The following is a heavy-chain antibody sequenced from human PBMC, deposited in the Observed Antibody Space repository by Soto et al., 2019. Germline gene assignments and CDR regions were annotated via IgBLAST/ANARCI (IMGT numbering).Heavy chain of an antibody. V-gene: IGHV1-46*01. CDR1: GYTFTSYY. Sequence: ASVKVSCKASGYTFTSYYMHWVRQAPGQGLEWMGRINPYGGNTSYAQKFQGRVTMTTDTSTSTAYMELRSLRSDDTAVYYCAREAVSGRTGFDYWGQGTLVTVSS. CDR3: AREAVSGRTGFDY. D-gene: IGHD6-19*01. CDR2: INPYGGNT. J-gene: IGHJ4*02.